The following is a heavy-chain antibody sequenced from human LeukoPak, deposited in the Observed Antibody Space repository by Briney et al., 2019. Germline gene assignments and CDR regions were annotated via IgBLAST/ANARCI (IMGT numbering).Heavy chain of an antibody. D-gene: IGHD3-10*01. CDR2: IKQDGSEK. Sequence: PGGSLRLSCAASGFTFSSYAMSWVRQAPGKGLEWVANIKQDGSEKYYVDSVKGRFTISRDNAKNSLYLQMNSLRAEDTAVYYCARDSIGLYYYGSGSYWGQGTLVTVSS. CDR1: GFTFSSYA. V-gene: IGHV3-7*01. CDR3: ARDSIGLYYYGSGSY. J-gene: IGHJ4*02.